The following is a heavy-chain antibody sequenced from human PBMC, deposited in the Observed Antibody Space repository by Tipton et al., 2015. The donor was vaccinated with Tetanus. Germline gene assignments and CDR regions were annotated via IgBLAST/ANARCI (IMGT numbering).Heavy chain of an antibody. CDR3: ASSNSIAVAGNGRDY. J-gene: IGHJ4*02. V-gene: IGHV4-34*01. CDR1: GGSFSGYY. D-gene: IGHD6-19*01. CDR2: INHSGST. Sequence: TLSLTCAVYGGSFSGYYWSWIRQPPGKGLEWIGEINHSGSTNYNPSLKSRVTIPVDTSKNQFSLKLSSVTAADTAVYYCASSNSIAVAGNGRDYWGQGTLVTVSS.